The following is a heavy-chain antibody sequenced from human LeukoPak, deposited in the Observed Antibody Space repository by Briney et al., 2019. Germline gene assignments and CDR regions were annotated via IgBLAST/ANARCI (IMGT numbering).Heavy chain of an antibody. CDR2: ISSSGSTI. Sequence: PGGSLRLSCAASGFTFSDYYMSWIRQAPGKGLEWVSYISSSGSTIYYADSVKGRFTISRDNAKNSLYLQMNSLRAEDTAVYYCARVGYSYGGSRGWTSNWFDPWGQGTLVTVSS. CDR1: GFTFSDYY. J-gene: IGHJ5*02. D-gene: IGHD5-18*01. V-gene: IGHV3-11*04. CDR3: ARVGYSYGGSRGWTSNWFDP.